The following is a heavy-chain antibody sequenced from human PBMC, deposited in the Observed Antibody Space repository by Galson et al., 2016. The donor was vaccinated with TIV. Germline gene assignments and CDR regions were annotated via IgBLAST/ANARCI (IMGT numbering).Heavy chain of an antibody. D-gene: IGHD2-2*01. V-gene: IGHV3-74*01. CDR2: IKSDGNNT. J-gene: IGHJ4*02. CDR1: GFTFSRYA. Sequence: SLRLSCAASGFTFSRYAMNWVRQAPGKGLEWVSHIKSDGNNTDYADSVKGRFIISRDTSKNTLYLQMNSLRPEDTAVYYCATWVSGNGTSCYYFDFWGQGTLVTVDS. CDR3: ATWVSGNGTSCYYFDF.